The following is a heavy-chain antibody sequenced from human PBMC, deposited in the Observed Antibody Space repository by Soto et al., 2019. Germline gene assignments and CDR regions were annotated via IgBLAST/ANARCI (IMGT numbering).Heavy chain of an antibody. D-gene: IGHD3-10*01. CDR2: IYHSGST. V-gene: IGHV4-4*02. J-gene: IGHJ5*02. CDR1: GGSISSSNW. CDR3: ARDYMVRGVMRWFDP. Sequence: QVQLQESGPGLVKPSGTLSLTCAVSGGSISSSNWWSWVRQPTGKGLEWIGEIYHSGSTNYNPSLKSRVTISVDKSKNQFSPKLSSVTAADTAVYYCARDYMVRGVMRWFDPWGQGTLVTVSS.